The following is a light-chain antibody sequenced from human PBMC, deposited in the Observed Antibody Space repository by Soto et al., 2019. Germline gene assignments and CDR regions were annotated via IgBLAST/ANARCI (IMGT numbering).Light chain of an antibody. J-gene: IGKJ4*01. V-gene: IGKV3-11*01. CDR1: QSVGTY. Sequence: EIVLTQSPATLSLSPGERATLSCRASQSVGTYLAWYQQKPGQAPRHLIYDASIRATGIPARFSGSGSGTDFTLTISSLEPEDFAVYYCQQRTNWPPLTFGGGTKVEIK. CDR3: QQRTNWPPLT. CDR2: DAS.